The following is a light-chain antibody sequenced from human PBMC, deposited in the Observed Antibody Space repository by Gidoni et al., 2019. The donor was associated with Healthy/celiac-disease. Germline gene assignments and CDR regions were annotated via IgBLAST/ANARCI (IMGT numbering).Light chain of an antibody. CDR3: QQRSNWPIT. CDR2: DAS. V-gene: IGKV3-11*01. CDR1: QSVNIY. Sequence: EIVLTQSPATLSLSPGERATLSCRASQSVNIYLAWYQQKPGQAPRLLIYDASNRATGIPARFSGGGSGTDVTLTISSLEPEDFAVYYWQQRSNWPITFGQGTRLEIK. J-gene: IGKJ5*01.